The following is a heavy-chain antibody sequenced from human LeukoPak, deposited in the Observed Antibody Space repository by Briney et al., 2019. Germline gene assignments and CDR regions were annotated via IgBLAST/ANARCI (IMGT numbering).Heavy chain of an antibody. CDR3: ARVTDCGGDCYDY. D-gene: IGHD2-21*01. Sequence: ASVKVSCKAPGDTFISYAISWVRQAPGQGLEWMGGIIPIFGTANYAQKFQGRVTITADESTSTAYMELSSLRSEDTAVYYCARVTDCGGDCYDYWGQGTLVTVSS. CDR2: IIPIFGTA. V-gene: IGHV1-69*01. CDR1: GDTFISYA. J-gene: IGHJ4*02.